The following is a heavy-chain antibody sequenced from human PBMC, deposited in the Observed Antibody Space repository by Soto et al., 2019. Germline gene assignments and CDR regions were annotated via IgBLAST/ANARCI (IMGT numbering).Heavy chain of an antibody. CDR2: ISSSSSYI. J-gene: IGHJ4*02. CDR3: ARDLPGAPTSYFDY. D-gene: IGHD3-10*01. Sequence: GGSLRLSCAASGFTVSSNYMSWVRQAPGKGLEWVSSISSSSSYIYYADSVKGRFTISRDNAKNSLYLQMNSLRAEDTAVYYCARDLPGAPTSYFDYWGQGTLVTVSS. V-gene: IGHV3-21*01. CDR1: GFTVSSNY.